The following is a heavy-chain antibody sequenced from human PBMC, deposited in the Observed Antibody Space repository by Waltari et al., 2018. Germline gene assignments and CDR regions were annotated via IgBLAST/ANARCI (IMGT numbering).Heavy chain of an antibody. J-gene: IGHJ4*02. CDR2: IWYDGDNK. CDR1: GFSFSRYA. Sequence: QVQLVVSGGGVVKPGKSLRLSCAASGFSFSRYAMHWVRQAPGKGLEGLAGIWYDGDNKYYGDSVRGRFTISRDNSKNTLYLQLNSLRAEDTAVYYCARASIAVEERGDDYFHYWGQGTLVTVSS. CDR3: ARASIAVEERGDDYFHY. D-gene: IGHD6-19*01. V-gene: IGHV3-33*01.